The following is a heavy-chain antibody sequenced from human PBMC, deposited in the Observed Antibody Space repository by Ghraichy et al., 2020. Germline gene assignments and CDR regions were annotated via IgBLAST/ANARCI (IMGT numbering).Heavy chain of an antibody. D-gene: IGHD3-22*01. Sequence: SETLSLTCTVSGGSISSYYWSWIRQPPGKGLEWIGYIYYSGSTNYNPSLKSRVTISVDTSKNQFSLKLSSVTAADTAVYYCARTIYDSSVYPLDYWGQGTLVTVSS. CDR1: GGSISSYY. V-gene: IGHV4-59*08. J-gene: IGHJ4*02. CDR2: IYYSGST. CDR3: ARTIYDSSVYPLDY.